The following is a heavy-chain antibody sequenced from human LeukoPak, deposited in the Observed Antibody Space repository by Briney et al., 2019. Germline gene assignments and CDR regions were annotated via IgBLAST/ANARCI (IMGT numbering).Heavy chain of an antibody. V-gene: IGHV3-23*01. CDR3: ARADGVYYYDSSGYNYYSMDV. CDR1: GFTFSSYA. J-gene: IGHJ6*02. Sequence: PGGSLRLSCAASGFTFSSYAMSWVRQAPGKGLEWVSAISGSGGSTYYADSVKGRFTISRDNAKNSLYLQMNSLRAEDTAVYYCARADGVYYYDSSGYNYYSMDVWGQGTTVTVSS. CDR2: ISGSGGST. D-gene: IGHD3-22*01.